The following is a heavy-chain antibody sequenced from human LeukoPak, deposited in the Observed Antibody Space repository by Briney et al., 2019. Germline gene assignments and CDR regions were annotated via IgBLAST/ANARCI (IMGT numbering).Heavy chain of an antibody. CDR1: GGTFSSYT. CDR2: IIPILDIT. D-gene: IGHD3-22*01. Sequence: GASVKVSCKASGGTFSSYTIRWVRRAPGQGLEWMGRIIPILDITNYAQKFQDRVTITADKSTSTAYMELSSLRSEDTAMYYCARSTGYYDSSGSLGDWFDPWGQGTQVTVSS. CDR3: ARSTGYYDSSGSLGDWFDP. J-gene: IGHJ5*02. V-gene: IGHV1-69*02.